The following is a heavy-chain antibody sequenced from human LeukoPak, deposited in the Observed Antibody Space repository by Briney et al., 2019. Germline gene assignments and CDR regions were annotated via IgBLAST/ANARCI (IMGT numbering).Heavy chain of an antibody. J-gene: IGHJ4*02. Sequence: SETLSLTCSVSGGSISSYYWSWIRQPPGKGLEWIGYIYYSGRTNYNPSLKSRVTISVDTSKNQFSLKLSSVTAADTAVYYCAAHDFWSGAIDYWGQGTLVTVSS. V-gene: IGHV4-59*01. D-gene: IGHD3-3*01. CDR2: IYYSGRT. CDR1: GGSISSYY. CDR3: AAHDFWSGAIDY.